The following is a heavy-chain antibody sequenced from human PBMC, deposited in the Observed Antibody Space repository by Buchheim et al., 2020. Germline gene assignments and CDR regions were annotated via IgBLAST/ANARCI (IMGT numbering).Heavy chain of an antibody. CDR2: ISSSSSTI. D-gene: IGHD3-22*01. J-gene: IGHJ6*02. Sequence: VQLVESGGGVVQPGRSLRLSCAASGFTFSSYAMNWVRQAPGKGLEWVSYISSSSSTIYYADSVKGRFTISRDNAKNSLYLQMNNLRDEDTAVYYCARRDSSRGMDVWGQGTT. CDR3: ARRDSSRGMDV. V-gene: IGHV3-48*02. CDR1: GFTFSSYA.